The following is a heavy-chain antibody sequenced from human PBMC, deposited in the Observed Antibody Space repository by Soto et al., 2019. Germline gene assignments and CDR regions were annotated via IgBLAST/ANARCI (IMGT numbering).Heavy chain of an antibody. V-gene: IGHV3-21*01. Sequence: PGGSLRLSCAASGFMFSGYAMNWVRQAPGKGLEWVSFISSTSGHIYYADSVKGRFTISRDNAKNSLYLQMNSLRAEDTAVYYCARAGGNVLRFLEWLFTFDYWGQGTLVTVSS. J-gene: IGHJ4*02. CDR1: GFMFSGYA. CDR3: ARAGGNVLRFLEWLFTFDY. CDR2: ISSTSGHI. D-gene: IGHD3-3*01.